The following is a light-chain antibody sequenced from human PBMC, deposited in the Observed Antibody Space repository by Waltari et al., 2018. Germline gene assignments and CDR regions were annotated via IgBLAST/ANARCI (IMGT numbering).Light chain of an antibody. CDR2: AAS. J-gene: IGKJ1*01. CDR1: QSISSY. Sequence: DIQMTQSPSSLSASVGDRVTITCRASQSISSYLNSYQQKPGKAPKLLIYAASSLQSGVPSRFSGSGSGTDFTLTISRLEPEDFAVYYCQQYGSSRWTFGQGTKVEIK. CDR3: QQYGSSRWT. V-gene: IGKV1-39*01.